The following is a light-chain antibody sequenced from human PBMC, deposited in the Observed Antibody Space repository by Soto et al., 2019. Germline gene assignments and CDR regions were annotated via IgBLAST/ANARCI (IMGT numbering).Light chain of an antibody. J-gene: IGKJ4*01. Sequence: DIQMTQSPSTLSASVGDRVTITCRASQSISRWFAWYQQRPGKAPKLLIYKASTLEGGVPSRFSASGSGTDFTLTISSLQPDDLATYFGLQYNVYPLTFGGGTKVEIK. CDR2: KAS. CDR1: QSISRW. V-gene: IGKV1-5*03. CDR3: LQYNVYPLT.